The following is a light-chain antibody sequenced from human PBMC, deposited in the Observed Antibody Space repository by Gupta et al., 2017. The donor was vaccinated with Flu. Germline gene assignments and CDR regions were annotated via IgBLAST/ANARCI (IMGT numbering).Light chain of an antibody. J-gene: IGKJ4*01. CDR1: QSLSGY. V-gene: IGKV3-11*01. CDR3: HQRSNEPPLT. Sequence: EIVLTQSPSTLSLSPGDSATLSCRASQSLSGYLAWYQQRPGQSPRLLIYDVSGRDTGIPVRFSGSGCGKDLTLTISTREQEDLGGYYCHQRSNEPPLTFGGGTRVDIK. CDR2: DVS.